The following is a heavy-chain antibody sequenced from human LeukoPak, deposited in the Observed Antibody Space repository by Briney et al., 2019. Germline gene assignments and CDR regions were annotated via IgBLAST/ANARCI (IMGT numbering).Heavy chain of an antibody. D-gene: IGHD5-12*01. J-gene: IGHJ4*02. CDR2: IYYSGST. CDR1: GGSISSGGYY. V-gene: IGHV4-31*01. Sequence: SQTLSLTCTVSGGSISSGGYYWSWIRQHPGKGLEWIGYIYYSGSTYYNPSLKSQVTKSVDTSKNQFSLKLSSVTAADTAVYYCAVASVATIDYWGQGTLVTVSS. CDR3: AVASVATIDY.